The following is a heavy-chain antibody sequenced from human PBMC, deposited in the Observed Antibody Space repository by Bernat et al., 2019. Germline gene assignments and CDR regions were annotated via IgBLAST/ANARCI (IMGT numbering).Heavy chain of an antibody. CDR1: GGSISSGGYY. CDR3: ARTQATTGPSKNWFDP. D-gene: IGHD1-26*01. J-gene: IGHJ5*02. Sequence: QVQLQESGPGLVKPSQTLSLTCTVSGGSISSGGYYWSWIRQHPGKGLEWIGYIYYSGNTYYNPSLKSRVTISVDTSKNQFSLKLSSVTAADTAVYYCARTQATTGPSKNWFDPWGQGTLVTVSS. V-gene: IGHV4-31*03. CDR2: IYYSGNT.